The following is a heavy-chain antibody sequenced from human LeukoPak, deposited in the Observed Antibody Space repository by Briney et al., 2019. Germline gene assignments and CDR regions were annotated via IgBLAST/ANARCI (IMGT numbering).Heavy chain of an antibody. CDR3: ARVISGSSFDY. V-gene: IGHV3-30*04. D-gene: IGHD1-26*01. CDR2: ISYDGSNK. J-gene: IGHJ4*02. CDR1: GFTFSSYA. Sequence: GGSLRLSCAASGFTFSSYAMHWVRQAPGKGLEWVAVISYDGSNKNYADPLKGRFTIPRDNSKNTVYLQLNSLRAEDTAVYYCARVISGSSFDYWGQGTLVSVSS.